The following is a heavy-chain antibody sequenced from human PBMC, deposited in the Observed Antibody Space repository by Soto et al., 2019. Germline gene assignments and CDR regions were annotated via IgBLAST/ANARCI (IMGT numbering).Heavy chain of an antibody. CDR1: GFTFSSYA. CDR3: ARSGPGTYFDY. CDR2: ISGSGDST. J-gene: IGHJ4*02. D-gene: IGHD6-13*01. V-gene: IGHV3-23*01. Sequence: GGSLRLSCAASGFTFSSYAMRWVRQAPGKGLEWVSAISGSGDSTYYADSVKGRFTVSRDNSKNTLYLQMNSLRAGDTAVYYCARSGPGTYFDYWGQGTLVTVSS.